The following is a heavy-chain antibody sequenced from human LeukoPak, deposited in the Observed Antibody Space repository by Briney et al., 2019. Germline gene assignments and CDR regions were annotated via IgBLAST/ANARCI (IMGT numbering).Heavy chain of an antibody. CDR2: ISTSSSYI. CDR1: GFTFSSYS. CDR3: ARGASVVAGNDNAFDI. D-gene: IGHD6-19*01. V-gene: IGHV3-21*01. Sequence: PGGSLRLSCAASGFTFSSYSMNWVRQAPGKGLEWVSSISTSSSYIYYADSVKGRFTISRDNAKKSLYLQMNSLRADDTAVYYCARGASVVAGNDNAFDIWGQGTMVTVSS. J-gene: IGHJ3*02.